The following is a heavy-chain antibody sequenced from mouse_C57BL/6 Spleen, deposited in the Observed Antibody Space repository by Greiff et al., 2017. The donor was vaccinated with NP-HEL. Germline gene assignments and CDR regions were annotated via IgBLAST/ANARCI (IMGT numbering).Heavy chain of an antibody. CDR3: ARPTRGYFDY. CDR2: ISDGGSYT. V-gene: IGHV5-4*03. CDR1: GFTFSSYA. Sequence: EVKLVESGGGLVKPGGSLKLSCAASGFTFSSYAMSWVRQTPEKRLEWVATISDGGSYTYYPDNVKGRFTISRDNAKNNLYLQMSHLKSEDTAMYYCARPTRGYFDYWGQGTTLTVSS. J-gene: IGHJ2*01.